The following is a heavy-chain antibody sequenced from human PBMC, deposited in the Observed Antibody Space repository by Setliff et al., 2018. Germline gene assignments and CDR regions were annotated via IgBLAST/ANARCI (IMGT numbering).Heavy chain of an antibody. Sequence: GGSLRLSCAASGFTFSSDSVSWVRQAPGKGLEWVSSISSRGGSTYYVDSVKGRFTISRDNSENTLYLQMNSLRSDDTAVYHCARSDGGSSGLDYWGQGTLVTVSS. V-gene: IGHV3-21*01. CDR2: ISSRGGST. CDR3: ARSDGGSSGLDY. D-gene: IGHD2-15*01. CDR1: GFTFSSDS. J-gene: IGHJ4*02.